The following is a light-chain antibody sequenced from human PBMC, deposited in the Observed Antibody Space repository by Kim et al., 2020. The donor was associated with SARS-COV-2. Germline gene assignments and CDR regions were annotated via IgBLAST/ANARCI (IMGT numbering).Light chain of an antibody. Sequence: DIQMTQSPSSLSASVGDRVTITCRASQGIDNHLAWYQQKAGQVPNLLIYSASSLQSGVPSRFSGSGSGTDFTLTISSLQPEDVATYYCQNFKTAPFTFGPGTKVDIK. CDR2: SAS. CDR3: QNFKTAPFT. J-gene: IGKJ3*01. V-gene: IGKV1-27*01. CDR1: QGIDNH.